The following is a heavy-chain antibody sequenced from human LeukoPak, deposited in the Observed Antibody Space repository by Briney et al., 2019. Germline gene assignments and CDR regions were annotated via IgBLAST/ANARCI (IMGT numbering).Heavy chain of an antibody. Sequence: GASVKVSCKASGYTFTSYGISWVRQAPGQGLEWMGWISAYNGNTNYAQKLQGRVTMTTDTSTSTAHMELSSLRSEDAAVYYCARVWGSSGYSLDYWGQGTLVTVSS. CDR3: ARVWGSSGYSLDY. V-gene: IGHV1-18*01. J-gene: IGHJ4*02. D-gene: IGHD3-22*01. CDR1: GYTFTSYG. CDR2: ISAYNGNT.